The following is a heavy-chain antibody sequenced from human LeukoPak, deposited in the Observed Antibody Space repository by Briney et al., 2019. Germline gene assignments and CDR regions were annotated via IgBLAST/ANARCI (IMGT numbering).Heavy chain of an antibody. J-gene: IGHJ3*02. Sequence: RASVKVSCKASGYTFTSYYMHWVRQAPGQGLEWMGIINPSGGSTSYAQKFQGRVTMTRDTSTSTVYMELSSLRSEDTAVYYCARSGGIFGVVLGAFDIWGQGTMVTVSS. CDR3: ARSGGIFGVVLGAFDI. D-gene: IGHD3-3*01. CDR1: GYTFTSYY. CDR2: INPSGGST. V-gene: IGHV1-46*01.